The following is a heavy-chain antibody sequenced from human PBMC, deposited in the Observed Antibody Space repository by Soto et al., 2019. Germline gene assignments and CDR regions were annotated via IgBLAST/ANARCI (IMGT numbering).Heavy chain of an antibody. D-gene: IGHD7-27*01. CDR3: ARDWGSTWDYYYGMDV. CDR1: GGSISSGGYY. Sequence: SETLSLTCTVSGGSISSGGYYWSWIRQHPGKGLEWIGYIYYSGSTYYNPSLKSRVTISVDTSKNQFSLKLSSVTAADTAVYYCARDWGSTWDYYYGMDVWGQGTTVTVSS. V-gene: IGHV4-31*03. CDR2: IYYSGST. J-gene: IGHJ6*02.